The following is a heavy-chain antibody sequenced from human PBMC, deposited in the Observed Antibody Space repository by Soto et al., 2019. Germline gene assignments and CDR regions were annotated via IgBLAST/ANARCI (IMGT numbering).Heavy chain of an antibody. J-gene: IGHJ2*01. V-gene: IGHV3-30*18. Sequence: QVQLVESGGGVVQPGRSLRLSCAASGIIFHTYGMHWVRQAPGKGLEWVAVISHDGSTIYYADSVKGRFTISRDNSKNTLFLTMRSLRAEDTAVYYCANPVQENGYHYDIWYFDLWGRGTLVTVSS. D-gene: IGHD3-22*01. CDR2: ISHDGSTI. CDR1: GIIFHTYG. CDR3: ANPVQENGYHYDIWYFDL.